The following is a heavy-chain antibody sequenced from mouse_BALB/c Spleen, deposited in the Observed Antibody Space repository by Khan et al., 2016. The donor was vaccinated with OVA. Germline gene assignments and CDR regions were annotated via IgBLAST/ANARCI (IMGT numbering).Heavy chain of an antibody. CDR2: IGPGSSNA. J-gene: IGHJ4*01. CDR1: GYTFTSYW. V-gene: IGHV1S41*01. CDR3: ARVKYCGRSCYSIDY. D-gene: IGHD1-1*01. Sequence: DLVKPGASVKLSCKASGYTFTSYWINWIKQRPGQGLEWIGCIGPGSSNAYYNDMFKDKVTLTVDTSSNTAYIQLSSLSSEDTAVYFCARVKYCGRSCYSIDYWGQGTSVTVSA.